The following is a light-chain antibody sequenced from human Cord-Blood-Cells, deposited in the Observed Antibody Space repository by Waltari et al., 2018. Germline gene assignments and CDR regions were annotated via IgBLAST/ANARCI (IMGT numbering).Light chain of an antibody. CDR3: SSYTSSSTRV. J-gene: IGLJ1*01. CDR2: DVS. Sequence: QSALTQPASVSGSPGQSISISCTGTSSDVGGYNSASWYQQHPGKAPKLMIYDVSNRPSGVSNRFSGSKSGNTASLTISGLQAEDEADYYCSSYTSSSTRVFGTGTKVTVL. V-gene: IGLV2-14*01. CDR1: SSDVGGYNS.